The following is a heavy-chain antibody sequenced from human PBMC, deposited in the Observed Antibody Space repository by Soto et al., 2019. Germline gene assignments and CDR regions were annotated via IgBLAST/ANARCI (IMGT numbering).Heavy chain of an antibody. CDR1: GAPITTTKW. D-gene: IGHD3-16*01. J-gene: IGHJ6*02. V-gene: IGHV4-4*02. Sequence: QVQLQESGPGLVKPSETLSLTCTVSGAPITTTKWWAWVRLPPGKGLEWIGELSRGDERSSNPSLEGRFTMSLGNSTTHFSRTLTSVTAADTAIYFCATQPTSSTWGVWGRGTSVTVSS. CDR3: ATQPTSSTWGV. CDR2: LSRGDER.